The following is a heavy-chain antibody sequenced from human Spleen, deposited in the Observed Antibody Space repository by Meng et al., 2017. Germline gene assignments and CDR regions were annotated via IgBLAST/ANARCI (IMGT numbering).Heavy chain of an antibody. Sequence: SDYWMSWVRQAPGKGLEWIGSIYYSGSTYYNPSLKSRVTISVDTSKNQFSLKLSSVTAADTAVYYCAREEYYDYVWGSYRWAFDIWGQGTMVTVSS. CDR3: AREEYYDYVWGSYRWAFDI. D-gene: IGHD3-16*02. CDR2: IYYSGST. CDR1: SDYW. J-gene: IGHJ3*02. V-gene: IGHV4-39*07.